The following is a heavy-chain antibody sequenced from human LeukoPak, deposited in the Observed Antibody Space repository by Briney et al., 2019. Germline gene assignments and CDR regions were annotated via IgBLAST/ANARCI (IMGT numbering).Heavy chain of an antibody. D-gene: IGHD1/OR15-1a*01. Sequence: GRSLRLSCAASGFTFSSYAMHWVRQAPGKGLEWVAVISYDGSNKYYADSVKGRFTISRDNSKNTLYLQMNSLRADDTAVYYCARVEEHDAFDIWGQGTMVTVSS. CDR3: ARVEEHDAFDI. CDR1: GFTFSSYA. CDR2: ISYDGSNK. V-gene: IGHV3-30-3*01. J-gene: IGHJ3*02.